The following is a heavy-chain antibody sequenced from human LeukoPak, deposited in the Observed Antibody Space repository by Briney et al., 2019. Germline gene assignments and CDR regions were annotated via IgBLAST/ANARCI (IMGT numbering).Heavy chain of an antibody. J-gene: IGHJ5*01. CDR1: GYTFTGYY. Sequence: ASVKVSCKASGYTFTGYYMHWVRQAPGQGLEWMGWINPNSGGTNYAQKFQGRVTMTRDTSISTAYMDLTRLRSDDTAVYYCAREGTTTMSGWFDSWGQGTLVTVSS. CDR2: INPNSGGT. V-gene: IGHV1-2*02. CDR3: AREGTTTMSGWFDS. D-gene: IGHD2/OR15-2a*01.